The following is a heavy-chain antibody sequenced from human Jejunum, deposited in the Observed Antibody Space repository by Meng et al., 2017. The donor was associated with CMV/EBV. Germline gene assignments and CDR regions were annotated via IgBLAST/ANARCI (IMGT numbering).Heavy chain of an antibody. Sequence: VGLRESCESLVDPSESLYLPLTSSGGPIASADYHWRQVRESTGKRLEWIVQIYHTGKTPYNACLTSRVIISVETSNSQLSLKLNSVGAADTAIYYCAGDGYGESRFDTWGQGTLVTVSS. CDR3: AGDGYGESRFDT. CDR2: IYHTGKT. V-gene: IGHV4-30-4*08. CDR1: GGPIASADYH. J-gene: IGHJ5*02. D-gene: IGHD4-17*01.